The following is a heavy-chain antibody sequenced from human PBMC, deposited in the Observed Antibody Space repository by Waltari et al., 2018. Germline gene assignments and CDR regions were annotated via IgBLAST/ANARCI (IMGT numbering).Heavy chain of an antibody. CDR2: IKSKTDCGTT. CDR1: GFTFSNAW. J-gene: IGHJ5*02. V-gene: IGHV3-15*01. CDR3: TTDAPIAVAGT. Sequence: EVQLVESGGGLVKPGGSLRLSCVASGFTFSNAWMSWVRQAPGKGLEWVGRIKSKTDCGTTDYAAPVKGRFTISRDDSKNTLYLQMNSLKTEDTAVYYCTTDAPIAVAGTWGQGTLVTVSS. D-gene: IGHD6-19*01.